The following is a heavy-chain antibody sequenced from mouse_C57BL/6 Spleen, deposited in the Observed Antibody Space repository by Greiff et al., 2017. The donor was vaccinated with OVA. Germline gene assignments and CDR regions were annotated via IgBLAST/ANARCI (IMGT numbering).Heavy chain of an antibody. V-gene: IGHV3-6*01. CDR2: ISYDGSN. Sequence: EVQLQESGPGLVKPSQSLSLTCSVTGYSITSGYYWNWIRQFPGNKLEWMGYISYDGSNNYNPSLKNRISITRDTSKNQFFLKLNSVTTEDTATYYGARDYPYDYKGAMDYWGQGTSVTVSS. CDR1: GYSITSGYY. D-gene: IGHD2-4*01. J-gene: IGHJ4*01. CDR3: ARDYPYDYKGAMDY.